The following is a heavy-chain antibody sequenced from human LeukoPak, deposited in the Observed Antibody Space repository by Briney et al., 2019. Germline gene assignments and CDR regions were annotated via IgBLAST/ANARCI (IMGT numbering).Heavy chain of an antibody. Sequence: GGALRLSCSAAGFTFISDGMQWGRRAPGKGLEGVAVILYDGSNKYYADSVKGRFTISRDNSKNTLYLQMNSLRAEDTAVYYCAREGSGWYSFHYGMDVWGKGTTVTVAS. CDR3: AREGSGWYSFHYGMDV. J-gene: IGHJ6*04. CDR2: ILYDGSNK. D-gene: IGHD6-19*01. V-gene: IGHV3-33*01. CDR1: GFTFISDG.